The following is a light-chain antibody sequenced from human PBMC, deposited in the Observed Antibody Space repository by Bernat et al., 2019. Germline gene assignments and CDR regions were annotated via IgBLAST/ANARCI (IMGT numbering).Light chain of an antibody. Sequence: DIRMTQSPSSLSASVGDRVTITCQASQDITKFLNWYQHKSGKAPKLLIFDASSLETGVPSRFSGSGSGTDFTFTINSLQPEDIATYYCQQSDTPPYTFGQGTKLEI. V-gene: IGKV1-33*01. CDR1: QDITKF. CDR3: QQSDTPPYT. CDR2: DAS. J-gene: IGKJ2*01.